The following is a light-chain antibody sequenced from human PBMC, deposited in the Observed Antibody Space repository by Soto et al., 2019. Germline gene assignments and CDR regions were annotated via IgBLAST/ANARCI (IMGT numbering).Light chain of an antibody. Sequence: QSVLTQPPSASGTPGQGVTISCSGSTSNIGSNYVYWYQQLPGTAPKLLIYTDSQRPSGVPDRFSGSKSGTSASLAISGLRSEDEADYYCAAWDDSLSGVVFGGGTQLTVL. CDR3: AAWDDSLSGVV. V-gene: IGLV1-47*02. J-gene: IGLJ2*01. CDR1: TSNIGSNY. CDR2: TDS.